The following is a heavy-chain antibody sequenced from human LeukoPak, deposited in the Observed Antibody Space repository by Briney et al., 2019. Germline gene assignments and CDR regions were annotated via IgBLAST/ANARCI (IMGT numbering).Heavy chain of an antibody. CDR1: GFTFSSYS. Sequence: QPGGSLRLSCAASGFTFSSYSMNWVRQAPGKGLEWVSYISGRSSTKYYADSVKGRFTISRDNAENSLYLQMNSLRVEDTAVYYCARVRPDSGTYSLYYWGQGTLVTVSS. V-gene: IGHV3-48*01. CDR3: ARVRPDSGTYSLYY. J-gene: IGHJ4*02. CDR2: ISGRSSTK. D-gene: IGHD3-10*01.